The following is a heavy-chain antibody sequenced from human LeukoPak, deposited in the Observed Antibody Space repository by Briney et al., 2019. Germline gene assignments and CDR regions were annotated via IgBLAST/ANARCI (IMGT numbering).Heavy chain of an antibody. CDR2: IWDDGGSE. J-gene: IGHJ4*02. V-gene: IGHV3-33*01. Sequence: GSLRTSCAGSGFTFRNPCIDWVRQAPGQGLGWVGIIWDDGGSEYYADSVKGRFTISRDNSKNTLYLQMHSLRAEDTAVYYCARDLEGVGATQGFDYWGQGTLVTVSS. CDR1: GFTFRNPC. D-gene: IGHD1-26*01. CDR3: ARDLEGVGATQGFDY.